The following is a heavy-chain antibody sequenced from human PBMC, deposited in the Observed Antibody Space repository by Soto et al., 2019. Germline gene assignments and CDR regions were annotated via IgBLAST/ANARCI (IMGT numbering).Heavy chain of an antibody. J-gene: IGHJ5*01. D-gene: IGHD2-15*01. CDR2: IYKSTTT. Sequence: LSLTCSVSCDSISTVDYFWAWIRQPPGQALEYIGYIYKSTTTYYNPSFESRVAISLDTSKSQFSLNVTSVTAADTAVYFCARGRYCLTGRCFPNWFDSWGQGTLVTVSS. V-gene: IGHV4-30-4*01. CDR3: ARGRYCLTGRCFPNWFDS. CDR1: CDSISTVDYF.